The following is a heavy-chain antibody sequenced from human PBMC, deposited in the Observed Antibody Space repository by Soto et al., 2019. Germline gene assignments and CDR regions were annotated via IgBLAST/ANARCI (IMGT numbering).Heavy chain of an antibody. CDR3: ARGLAAYLHAFDI. V-gene: IGHV3-64*02. D-gene: IGHD3-3*02. CDR2: ISSNGGST. Sequence: GGSLRLSCAASGFTFSSYAMHWVRQAPGKGLEYVSAISSNGGSTYYADSVKGRFTISRDNSKNTLYLQMGSLRAEDMAVYYCARGLAAYLHAFDIWGQGTMVTVSS. J-gene: IGHJ3*02. CDR1: GFTFSSYA.